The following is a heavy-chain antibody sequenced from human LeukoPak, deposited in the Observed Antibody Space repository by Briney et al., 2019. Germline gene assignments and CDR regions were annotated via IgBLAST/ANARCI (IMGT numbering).Heavy chain of an antibody. CDR3: ARTPLRYFDWLLREYYFDY. CDR2: ISAYNGNT. J-gene: IGHJ4*02. V-gene: IGHV1-18*01. Sequence: ASVTVSCTASGYTFTSYGISWVRQAPGQGLEWMGWISAYNGNTNYAQKLQGRVTITTDTSTSTAYMELRSLRSDDAAVYYCARTPLRYFDWLLREYYFDYWGQGTLVTVSS. D-gene: IGHD3-9*01. CDR1: GYTFTSYG.